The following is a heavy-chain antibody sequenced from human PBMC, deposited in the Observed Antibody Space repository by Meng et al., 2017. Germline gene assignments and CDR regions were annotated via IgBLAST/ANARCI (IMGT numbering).Heavy chain of an antibody. CDR2: ISYDGSNK. Sequence: EAGGGVYQSGRSLRLSCAASGFTFSSYAMRWVRQAPGKGLEWVAVISYDGSNKYYADSVKGRFTISRDNSKNTLYLQMNSLRAEDTAVYYCASMGYWGQGTLVTVSS. D-gene: IGHD3-10*01. J-gene: IGHJ4*02. CDR3: ASMGY. CDR1: GFTFSSYA. V-gene: IGHV3-30*01.